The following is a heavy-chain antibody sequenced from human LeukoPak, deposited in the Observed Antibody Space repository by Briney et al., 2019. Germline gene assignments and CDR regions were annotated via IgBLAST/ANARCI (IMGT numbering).Heavy chain of an antibody. D-gene: IGHD2-8*02. Sequence: SETLSLTCTVSGGSISSYYWGWIRQPPGKGLEWIGYIYYSGSTNYNPSLKSRVTISVDTSKNQFSLKLSSVTAADTAVYYCARQVGYANNYFDYWGQGTLVTVSS. V-gene: IGHV4-59*08. CDR1: GGSISSYY. CDR3: ARQVGYANNYFDY. J-gene: IGHJ4*02. CDR2: IYYSGST.